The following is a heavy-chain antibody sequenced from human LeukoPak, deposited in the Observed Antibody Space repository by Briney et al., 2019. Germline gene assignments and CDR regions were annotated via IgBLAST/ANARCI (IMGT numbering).Heavy chain of an antibody. CDR1: GFTVSSNY. CDR2: IYSGGGT. D-gene: IGHD2/OR15-2a*01. V-gene: IGHV3-53*01. Sequence: GGSLRLSCAASGFTVSSNYISWGRQAPGKGLEWVSVIYSGGGTYYADSVKGRFTISRDNSTNTLYLQMNSLRAGDTAVYYCAISTALPSYFYFDYWGQGTLVTVSS. CDR3: AISTALPSYFYFDY. J-gene: IGHJ4*02.